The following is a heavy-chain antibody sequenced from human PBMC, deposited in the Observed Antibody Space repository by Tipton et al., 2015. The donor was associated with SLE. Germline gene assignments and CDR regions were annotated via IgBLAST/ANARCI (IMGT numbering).Heavy chain of an antibody. CDR1: GYSISSGYY. J-gene: IGHJ6*02. CDR2: IYYRGST. Sequence: TLSLTCTVSGYSISSGYYWGWIRQPPGKGLEWIGYIYYRGSTNYNPSLKSRVTISVDTSKNQFSLKLSSVTAADTAVYYCARHVDGGSYFLSGMDVWGQGTTVTVSS. V-gene: IGHV4-38-2*02. D-gene: IGHD1-26*01. CDR3: ARHVDGGSYFLSGMDV.